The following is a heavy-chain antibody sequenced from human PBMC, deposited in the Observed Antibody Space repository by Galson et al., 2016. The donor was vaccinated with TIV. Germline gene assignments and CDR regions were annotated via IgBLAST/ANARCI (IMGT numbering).Heavy chain of an antibody. D-gene: IGHD3-10*01. CDR2: TYCRSRCYY. J-gene: IGHJ3*01. CDR3: ARAAGRNGATCHATCESFDF. Sequence: CAISGDSVSSNSAAWNWIRQSPSRGLEWLGRTYCRSRCYYDYAVSVKSRITIESDKSKNQFSLQLNSVTSEGTAVYYFARAAGRNGATCHATCESFDFWGQGTKVTVSS. CDR1: GDSVSSNSAA. V-gene: IGHV6-1*01.